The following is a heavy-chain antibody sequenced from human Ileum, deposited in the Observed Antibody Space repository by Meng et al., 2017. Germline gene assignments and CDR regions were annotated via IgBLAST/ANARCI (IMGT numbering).Heavy chain of an antibody. D-gene: IGHD5-24*01. CDR1: GYTFIGYY. V-gene: IGHV1-2*02. J-gene: IGHJ4*02. CDR2: MDPNSGGT. Sequence: ASVKVSCKASGYTFIGYYIHWLRHAPRQGLEWLGRMDPNSGGTNYAPKFQGRVTMTRDTSITTAYMDLSGLTSDDTAIYYCARDTGYKDFWGQGTLVTVSS. CDR3: ARDTGYKDF.